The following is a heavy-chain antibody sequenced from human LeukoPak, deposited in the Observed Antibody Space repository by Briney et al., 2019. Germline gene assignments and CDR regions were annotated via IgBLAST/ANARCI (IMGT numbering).Heavy chain of an antibody. CDR1: GFTFSSYG. CDR3: TTDLGDYGDYIRE. J-gene: IGHJ4*02. Sequence: GGSLRLSCAASGFTFSSYGVSWIRQVPGKGLEWVGRIKSRSAGGTIDYPALVKGRFIISRDDSKNMLYLQMNSLKIEDTAVYYCTTDLGDYGDYIREWGQGTLVTVSS. V-gene: IGHV3-15*01. CDR2: IKSRSAGGTI. D-gene: IGHD4-17*01.